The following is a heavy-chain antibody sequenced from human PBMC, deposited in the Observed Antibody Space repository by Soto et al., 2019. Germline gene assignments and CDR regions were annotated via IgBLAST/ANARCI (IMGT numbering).Heavy chain of an antibody. CDR1: GGTFSSYA. J-gene: IGHJ6*02. CDR3: AARSGNPDRMYYYYGMDV. Sequence: ASVKVSCKASGGTFSSYAISWVRQAPGQGLEWMGGIIPIFGTANYAQKFQGRVTITADESTSTAYMELSSLRSEDTAVYYCAARSGNPDRMYYYYGMDVWGQGTAVTVSS. CDR2: IIPIFGTA. V-gene: IGHV1-69*13. D-gene: IGHD2-15*01.